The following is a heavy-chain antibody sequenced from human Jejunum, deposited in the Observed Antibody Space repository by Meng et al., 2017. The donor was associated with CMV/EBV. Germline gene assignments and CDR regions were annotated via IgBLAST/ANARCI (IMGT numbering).Heavy chain of an antibody. Sequence: ASSVFPFRPYPLLWVRPAPGKGLEWVAFVGFDGSRKYYADSVKGRFAVSRDNSDKTVYLQMNSLRGEDTAVYHCVRESPDTYRLDYWGQGTLVTVSS. J-gene: IGHJ4*02. CDR2: VGFDGSRK. V-gene: IGHV3-30*02. CDR1: VFPFRPYP. CDR3: VRESPDTYRLDY. D-gene: IGHD3-16*02.